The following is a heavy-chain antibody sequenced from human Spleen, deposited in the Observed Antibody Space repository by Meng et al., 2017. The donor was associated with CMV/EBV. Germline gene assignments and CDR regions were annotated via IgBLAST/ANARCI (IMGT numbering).Heavy chain of an antibody. CDR1: GYTFTSYY. D-gene: IGHD1-14*01. V-gene: IGHV1-46*01. J-gene: IGHJ4*02. Sequence: ASVKVSCKASGYTFTSYYMHWVRQAPGQGLEWMGIINPSGGSTSYAQKFQGRVTMTADTSTSTAYMELTSLRSDDTAVYYCARVYPGVPGDFDYWGRGTLVTVSS. CDR2: INPSGGST. CDR3: ARVYPGVPGDFDY.